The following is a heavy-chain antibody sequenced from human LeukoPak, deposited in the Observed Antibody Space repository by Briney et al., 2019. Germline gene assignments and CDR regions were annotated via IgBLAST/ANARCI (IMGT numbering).Heavy chain of an antibody. CDR2: IYSSGST. CDR3: ARVDTDVWYFDY. CDR1: GGSISSYY. J-gene: IGHJ4*02. V-gene: IGHV4-4*07. Sequence: SETLSLTCTVSGGSISSYYWCWIRQPAGKGLEWIGRIYSSGSTNYNPSLKSRVTMSVDTSKNQFSLNQRSVTAADTAVYYCARVDTDVWYFDYWGQGTLVTVSS. D-gene: IGHD5-18*01.